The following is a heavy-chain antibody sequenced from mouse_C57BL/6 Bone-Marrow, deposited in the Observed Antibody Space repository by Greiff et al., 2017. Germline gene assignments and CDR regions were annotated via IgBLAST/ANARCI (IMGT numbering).Heavy chain of an antibody. CDR2: INPNNGGT. V-gene: IGHV1-26*01. CDR3: ASILYFDYDEGFAY. Sequence: VQLQQSGPELVKPGASVKISCKASGYTFTDYYMNWVKQSHGKSLEWIGDINPNNGGTSYNQKFKGKATLTVDKSSSTAYMELRSLTSEDSAVYYCASILYFDYDEGFAYWGQGTLVTVSA. J-gene: IGHJ3*01. CDR1: GYTFTDYY. D-gene: IGHD2-4*01.